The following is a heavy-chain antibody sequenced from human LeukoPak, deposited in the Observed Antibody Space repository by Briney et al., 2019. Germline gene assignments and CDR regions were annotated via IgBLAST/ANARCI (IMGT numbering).Heavy chain of an antibody. CDR2: INHSGST. Sequence: PSETLSLICAVYGGSFSGYYWSWIRQPPGKGLEWIGEINHSGSTNYNPSLKSRVTISVDTSKNQFSLKLSSVTAADTAVYYCARIGRRGWYVSYYYYYGMDVWGQGTTVTVSS. D-gene: IGHD6-19*01. J-gene: IGHJ6*02. CDR1: GGSFSGYY. CDR3: ARIGRRGWYVSYYYYYGMDV. V-gene: IGHV4-34*01.